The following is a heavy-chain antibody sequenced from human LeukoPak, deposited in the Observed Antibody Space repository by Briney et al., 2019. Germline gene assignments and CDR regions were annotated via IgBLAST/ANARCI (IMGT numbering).Heavy chain of an antibody. Sequence: PGGSLRLSCAASGFTFSSYAMPWVRQAPGKGLEWVAVISYDGSNKYYADSVKGRFSISRDNSKNTLYLQMNSLRAEDTAVYYCASPTYGDYGLVGAFDIWGQGTMVTVSS. D-gene: IGHD4-17*01. CDR3: ASPTYGDYGLVGAFDI. V-gene: IGHV3-30-3*01. CDR2: ISYDGSNK. CDR1: GFTFSSYA. J-gene: IGHJ3*02.